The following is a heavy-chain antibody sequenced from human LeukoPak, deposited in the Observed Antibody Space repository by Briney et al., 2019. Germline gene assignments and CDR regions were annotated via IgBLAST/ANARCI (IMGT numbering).Heavy chain of an antibody. CDR1: GGSISSSSYY. CDR3: ATRGSSGWFPIDY. D-gene: IGHD6-19*01. V-gene: IGHV4-39*01. CDR2: IYYSGST. J-gene: IGHJ4*02. Sequence: SETLSLTRTVSGGSISSSSYYWGWIRQPPGKGLEWIGSIYYSGSTYYNPSLKSRVTTSVDTSKNQFSLKLSSVTAADTAVYYCATRGSSGWFPIDYWGQGTLVTVSS.